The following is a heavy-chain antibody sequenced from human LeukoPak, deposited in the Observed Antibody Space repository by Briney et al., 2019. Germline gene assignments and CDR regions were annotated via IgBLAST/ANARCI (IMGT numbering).Heavy chain of an antibody. Sequence: GASVKVSCKASGYTFTANKMHWVRQAPGQGLEWMGIMNPSDGATRYAHKFQGRLTMTGDTSMSTVYMELNSLTSEDTAVYYCARDRSWASDYWGQGTLVTVSS. J-gene: IGHJ4*02. CDR1: GYTFTANK. D-gene: IGHD3-16*01. V-gene: IGHV1-46*01. CDR2: MNPSDGAT. CDR3: ARDRSWASDY.